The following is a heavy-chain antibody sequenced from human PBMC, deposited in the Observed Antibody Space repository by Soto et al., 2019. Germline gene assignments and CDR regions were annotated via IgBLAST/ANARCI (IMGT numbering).Heavy chain of an antibody. CDR3: AKDAPDLREDIVVVPAASTPIEYFQH. CDR1: GFTFSSYA. J-gene: IGHJ1*01. V-gene: IGHV3-23*01. Sequence: GGSLRLSCAASGFTFSSYAMSWVRQAPGKGLEWVSAISGSGGSTYYADSVKGRFTISRDNSKNTLYLQMNSLRAEDTAVYYCAKDAPDLREDIVVVPAASTPIEYFQHWGQGTLVTVSS. CDR2: ISGSGGST. D-gene: IGHD2-2*01.